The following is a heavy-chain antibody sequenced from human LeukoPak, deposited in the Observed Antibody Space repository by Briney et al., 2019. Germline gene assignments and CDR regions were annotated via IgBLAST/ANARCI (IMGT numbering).Heavy chain of an antibody. CDR1: GFTFSGYS. CDR2: FGTRSTSI. Sequence: GGSLRLSCTATGFTFSGYSMNWIRQAPGKGLEWVSSFGTRSTSIYHAGSVKGRFAISRDNAKNSLYLQMNSLRAEDTALYYCAREVSEGFDFWGQGTLVTVSS. J-gene: IGHJ4*02. CDR3: AREVSEGFDF. V-gene: IGHV3-21*01. D-gene: IGHD3-22*01.